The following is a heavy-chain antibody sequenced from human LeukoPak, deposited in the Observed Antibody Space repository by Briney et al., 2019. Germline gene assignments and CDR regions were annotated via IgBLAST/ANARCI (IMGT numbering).Heavy chain of an antibody. CDR3: AKGVAHYYDSSGYYY. D-gene: IGHD3-22*01. CDR2: ISASGGST. CDR1: GFTFSSSA. V-gene: IGHV3-23*01. Sequence: GGSLRLSCAASGFTFSSSAMSWVRQVPGKGLEWVSGISASGGSTYYADSVKGRFTISRDNSKNTLYLQMNSLRAEDTAVYYCAKGVAHYYDSSGYYYWGQGTLVTVSS. J-gene: IGHJ4*02.